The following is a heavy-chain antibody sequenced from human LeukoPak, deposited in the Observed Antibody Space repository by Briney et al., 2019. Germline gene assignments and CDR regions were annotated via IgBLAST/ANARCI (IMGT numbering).Heavy chain of an antibody. J-gene: IGHJ3*02. CDR2: ISPNSGGT. Sequence: GASVKVSCKASGYTFTGYYIHWMRQAPGQGLEWMGWISPNSGGTHYAQKFQGRVTVTRDTSISTAYMEMSSLRSDDTAVYYCAKGFGEFPGDDAFDIWGQGTMVTVSS. V-gene: IGHV1-2*02. D-gene: IGHD3-10*01. CDR1: GYTFTGYY. CDR3: AKGFGEFPGDDAFDI.